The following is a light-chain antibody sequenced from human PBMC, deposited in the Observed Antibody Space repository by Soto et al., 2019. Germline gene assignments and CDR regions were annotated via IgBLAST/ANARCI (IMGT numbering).Light chain of an antibody. Sequence: EIVMTQSPATLSVSPGERATLSCRASQSVSSNLAWYQQKPGQAPRLLIYGASTRATGIPARFSGSGSGTDFTLTISSPQSEDFAVYCGRQYNNWPQGFGQGTKLEIK. J-gene: IGKJ2*01. CDR1: QSVSSN. V-gene: IGKV3-15*01. CDR3: RQYNNWPQG. CDR2: GAS.